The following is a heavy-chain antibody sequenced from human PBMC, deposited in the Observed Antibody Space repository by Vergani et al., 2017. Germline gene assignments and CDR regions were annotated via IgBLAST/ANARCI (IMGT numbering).Heavy chain of an antibody. CDR3: AKDIGHCSSTSCYGTNWFDA. D-gene: IGHD2-2*01. Sequence: EVQLVESGGGVVQPGGSLRLSCAASGFTFDDYAMHWVRQAPGKGLEWVSLISGDGGSTYYADSVKGRFTISRDNSKNSLYLQMNSLRTEDTAVYYCAKDIGHCSSTSCYGTNWFDAWGQGTLVTVSS. J-gene: IGHJ5*02. CDR1: GFTFDDYA. V-gene: IGHV3-43*02. CDR2: ISGDGGST.